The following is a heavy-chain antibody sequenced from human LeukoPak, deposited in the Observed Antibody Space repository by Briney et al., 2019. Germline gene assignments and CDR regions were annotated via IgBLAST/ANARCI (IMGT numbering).Heavy chain of an antibody. CDR1: NGSISSSSYY. D-gene: IGHD5-18*01. Sequence: SETLSLTCTVSNGSISSSSYYWGWIRQPPGKGLEWIGSIFYSGSTYYNPSLKSRITISVDTSKNHFSLRLSSVTAADTAVYFCARHRGYSYGFGWYSDLWGRGTLVTVSS. V-gene: IGHV4-39*01. J-gene: IGHJ2*01. CDR2: IFYSGST. CDR3: ARHRGYSYGFGWYSDL.